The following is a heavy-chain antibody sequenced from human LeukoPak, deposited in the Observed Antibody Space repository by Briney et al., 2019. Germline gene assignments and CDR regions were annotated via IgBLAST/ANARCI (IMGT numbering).Heavy chain of an antibody. J-gene: IGHJ6*02. Sequence: SETLSLTCTVSGGSISSGYYYWTWIRQHPGKGLEWIGYIFYSGSTNYSPSLKSRVTISVDTSKNQFSLKLSSVTAADTAVYYCARQTGDGSGPYYYYGMDVWGQGTTVTVSS. CDR1: GGSISSGYYY. D-gene: IGHD3-10*01. CDR3: ARQTGDGSGPYYYYGMDV. CDR2: IFYSGST. V-gene: IGHV4-31*03.